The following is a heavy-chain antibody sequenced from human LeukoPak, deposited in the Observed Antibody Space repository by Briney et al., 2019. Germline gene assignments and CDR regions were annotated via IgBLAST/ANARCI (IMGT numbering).Heavy chain of an antibody. D-gene: IGHD2-15*01. Sequence: PSETLSLTCTVSGASISTIISYWGWIRQAPGKGLEWIGSIYYSGTTYYNPSLESRVTMSVDVSKNQFSLKLSSVTDADTAVYYCARRLGCNGVSCSYYFDYWGQGTQVTVSS. V-gene: IGHV4-39*07. J-gene: IGHJ4*02. CDR3: ARRLGCNGVSCSYYFDY. CDR1: GASISTIISY. CDR2: IYYSGTT.